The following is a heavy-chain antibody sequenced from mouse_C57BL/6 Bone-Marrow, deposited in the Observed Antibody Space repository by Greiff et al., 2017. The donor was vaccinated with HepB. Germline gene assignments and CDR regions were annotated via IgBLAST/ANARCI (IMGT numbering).Heavy chain of an antibody. Sequence: EVQLQQSGTVLARPGASVKMSCKTSGYTFTSYWMHWVKQRPGQGLEWIGAIYPGNSDTSYNQKFKGKAKLTAVTSASTAYMELSSLTNEDSAVYYCTRSVITTVSYWGQGTLVTVSA. CDR3: TRSVITTVSY. CDR2: IYPGNSDT. V-gene: IGHV1-5*01. D-gene: IGHD1-1*01. CDR1: GYTFTSYW. J-gene: IGHJ3*01.